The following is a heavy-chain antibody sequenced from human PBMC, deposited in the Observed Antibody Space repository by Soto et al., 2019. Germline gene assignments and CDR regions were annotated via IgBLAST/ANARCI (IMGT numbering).Heavy chain of an antibody. CDR1: GFTFSSYS. CDR3: AREGPQYNWFDP. V-gene: IGHV3-48*02. J-gene: IGHJ5*02. CDR2: ISSSTSTI. Sequence: EVQLVESGGGLVQPGGSLRLSCAASGFTFSSYSMNWVRQAPGKGLEWVSYISSSTSTIFYADSVKGRFTISRDNAKNSLYLQMNSLRDEDTAVYYCAREGPQYNWFDPWGQGTLVTVSS.